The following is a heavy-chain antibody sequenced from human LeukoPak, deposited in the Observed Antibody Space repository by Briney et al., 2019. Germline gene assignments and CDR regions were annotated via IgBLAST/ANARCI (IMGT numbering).Heavy chain of an antibody. CDR3: ARDSRGDYGGNSGNEYFQH. V-gene: IGHV3-66*01. J-gene: IGHJ1*01. CDR1: GFTVSNNY. Sequence: PGRSLRLSCAASGFTVSNNYMSWVRQAPGKGLEWVSIIYSGGSTYYADSVKGRFTISRDNSKITLYLQMNSLRAEDTAVYYCARDSRGDYGGNSGNEYFQHWGQGTLVTVSS. D-gene: IGHD4-23*01. CDR2: IYSGGST.